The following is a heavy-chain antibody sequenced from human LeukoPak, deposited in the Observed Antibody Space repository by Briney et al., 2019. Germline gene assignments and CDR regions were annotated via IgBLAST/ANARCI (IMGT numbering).Heavy chain of an antibody. V-gene: IGHV5-51*01. CDR1: GYSFTSYW. Sequence: GESLKISCKGSGYSFTSYWIGWVRQLPGKGLAWMGIIYPGDSDTRYSPSFQGQVTISADKSISTAYLQWSSLKASDTAMYYCATSAYSSSWYYYYMDVWGKGTTVTVSS. CDR2: IYPGDSDT. D-gene: IGHD6-13*01. J-gene: IGHJ6*03. CDR3: ATSAYSSSWYYYYMDV.